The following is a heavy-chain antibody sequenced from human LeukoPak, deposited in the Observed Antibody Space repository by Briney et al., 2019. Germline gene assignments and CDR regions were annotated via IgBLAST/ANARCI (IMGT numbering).Heavy chain of an antibody. CDR3: VGRGAGGLVPAAIGQFDY. CDR1: GYTLTELS. Sequence: ASVTVSCKVSGYTLTELSMHWVRQAPGKGLEWMGGFDPEDGETIYAQKFQGRVTMTEDTSTDTAYMELSSLRSEDTAVYYCVGRGAGGLVPAAIGQFDYWGQGTLVTVSS. V-gene: IGHV1-24*01. D-gene: IGHD2-2*02. J-gene: IGHJ4*02. CDR2: FDPEDGET.